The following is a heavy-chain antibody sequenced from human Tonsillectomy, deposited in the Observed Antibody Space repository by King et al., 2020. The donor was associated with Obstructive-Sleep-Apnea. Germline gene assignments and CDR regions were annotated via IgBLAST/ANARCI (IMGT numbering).Heavy chain of an antibody. CDR3: TRHYLFLDPPSTTVTTMGY. CDR1: GFTFSGSA. V-gene: IGHV3-73*01. D-gene: IGHD4-17*01. Sequence: VQLVESGGGLVQPGGSLKLSCAASGFTFSGSAMHWVRQASGKGLEWVGRIRSKPNSYATAYAASVKGRFTISRDDSKNTAYLQMNSLKTEDTAVYYCTRHYLFLDPPSTTVTTMGYWGQGTLVTVSS. CDR2: IRSKPNSYAT. J-gene: IGHJ4*02.